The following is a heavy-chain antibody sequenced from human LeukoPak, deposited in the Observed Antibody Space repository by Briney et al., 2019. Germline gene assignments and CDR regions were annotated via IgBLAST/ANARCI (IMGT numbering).Heavy chain of an antibody. CDR2: INHSGRT. J-gene: IGHJ4*02. V-gene: IGHV4-34*01. CDR1: GGSFFGSH. Sequence: PSETLSLTCAVSGGSFFGSHWNWIRQSPEKGLERIGEINHSGRTNYNPSLKSRVTISVDTSKSQFFLKLTSVTAADTAVYYCARDPTTVVTLPYYFDFWGQGTLVTVSA. D-gene: IGHD4-23*01. CDR3: ARDPTTVVTLPYYFDF.